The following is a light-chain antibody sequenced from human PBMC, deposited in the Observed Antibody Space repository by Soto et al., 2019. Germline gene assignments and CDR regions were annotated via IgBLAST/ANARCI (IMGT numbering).Light chain of an antibody. V-gene: IGKV3-11*01. CDR3: QQRSTWPPGEFP. Sequence: EIVLTQSPATLSLSPGERATLSCRASQSVSNSLAWYQQKPGQAPRLLIYDASNRATGIPARFSGSGSGTAFTLLISSLEPEDFAVYYCQQRSTWPPGEFPFGPANTVDIK. CDR1: QSVSNS. CDR2: DAS. J-gene: IGKJ3*01.